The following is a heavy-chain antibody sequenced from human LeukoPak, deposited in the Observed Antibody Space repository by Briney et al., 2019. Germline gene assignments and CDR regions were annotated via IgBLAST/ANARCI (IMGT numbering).Heavy chain of an antibody. J-gene: IGHJ3*02. V-gene: IGHV5-51*01. Sequence: GESLKISCKGSGYSFTSYWIVWVRQMPGKGLEWMGIIYPGDSDTRYSPSFQGHVTIAADKSISTAYMQRSSLKASDTAMYYCARGIDIRGGSYQCAFDNWGQGTMVTVSS. CDR1: GYSFTSYW. CDR2: IYPGDSDT. CDR3: ARGIDIRGGSYQCAFDN. D-gene: IGHD1-26*01.